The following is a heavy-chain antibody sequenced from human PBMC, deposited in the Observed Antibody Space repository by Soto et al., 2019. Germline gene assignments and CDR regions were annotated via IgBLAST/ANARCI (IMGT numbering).Heavy chain of an antibody. V-gene: IGHV1-18*01. J-gene: IGHJ6*02. CDR2: ISAYNGNT. D-gene: IGHD2-2*01. CDR1: GYSFTKDG. Sequence: ALVKVACKASGYSFTKDGSSWGRQDTRQGLEWMGWISAYNGNTNYAQKLQGRVTMTTDTSTSTAYMELRSLRSDDTAVYYCARVGDCSSTSCRYYYYYGMDVWGQGTTVTVSS. CDR3: ARVGDCSSTSCRYYYYYGMDV.